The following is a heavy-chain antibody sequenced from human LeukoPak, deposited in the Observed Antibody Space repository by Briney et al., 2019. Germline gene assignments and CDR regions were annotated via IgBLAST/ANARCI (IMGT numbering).Heavy chain of an antibody. V-gene: IGHV3-7*03. Sequence: GGSLRLSCAASGFTFSSYWMSWVRQAPGKGLEWVANIKQDGSEKYYVDSVTGRFTISRDNAKNSLSLQMNSLRAEDTAVYYCAKDGNGYVLPYFDYWGQGTLVTVSS. CDR1: GFTFSSYW. CDR3: AKDGNGYVLPYFDY. D-gene: IGHD5-12*01. J-gene: IGHJ4*02. CDR2: IKQDGSEK.